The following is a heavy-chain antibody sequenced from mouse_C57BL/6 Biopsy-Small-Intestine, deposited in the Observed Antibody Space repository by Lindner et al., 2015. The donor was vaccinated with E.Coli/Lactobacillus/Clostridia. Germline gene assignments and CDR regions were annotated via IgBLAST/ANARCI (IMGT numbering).Heavy chain of an antibody. CDR1: GYAFTNYL. D-gene: IGHD4-1*01. CDR3: ARPPSNWDDWYFDV. J-gene: IGHJ1*03. Sequence: VQLQESGAELVRPGTSVKVSCKASGYAFTNYLIEWVKQRPGQGLEWIGVINPGSGGTNYNEKFKGKATLTADKSSSTAYMQLSSLTSEDSAVYFCARPPSNWDDWYFDVWGTGTTVTVSS. CDR2: INPGSGGT. V-gene: IGHV1-54*01.